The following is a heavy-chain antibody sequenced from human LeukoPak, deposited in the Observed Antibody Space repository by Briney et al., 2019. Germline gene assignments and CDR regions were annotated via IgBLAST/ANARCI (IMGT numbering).Heavy chain of an antibody. CDR1: GFTFTNYA. V-gene: IGHV3-23*01. CDR3: VGIVTYSRFPFDY. D-gene: IGHD6-13*01. CDR2: ISGSGDST. Sequence: GGSLRLSCAASGFTFTNYAMSWVRQAPGKGLEWVSTISGSGDSTFYADSVKGRFTISRDNSKNTLYLQMNSLRAEDTAVYYCVGIVTYSRFPFDYWGQGTLVTVSS. J-gene: IGHJ4*02.